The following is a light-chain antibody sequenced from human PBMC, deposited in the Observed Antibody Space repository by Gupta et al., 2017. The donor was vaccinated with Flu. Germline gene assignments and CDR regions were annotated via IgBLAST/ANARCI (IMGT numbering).Light chain of an antibody. CDR2: GAS. CDR3: QQHGSSPRT. J-gene: IGKJ1*01. CDR1: QSVTSNY. V-gene: IGKV3-20*01. Sequence: CTLSLCPGERATLSGRASQSVTSNYLIWYQQKPGQAPSLRIYGASSRATGIPDRFSGSGSGTDFTLTISRLEPEDFAVYYCQQHGSSPRTFGQGTKVEIK.